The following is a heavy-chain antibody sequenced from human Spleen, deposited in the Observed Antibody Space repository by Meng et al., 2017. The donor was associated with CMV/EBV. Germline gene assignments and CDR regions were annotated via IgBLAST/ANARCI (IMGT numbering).Heavy chain of an antibody. V-gene: IGHV6-1*01. D-gene: IGHD5-12*01. Sequence: LRLSCAISGDSVSSNSAAWNWIRQSPSRGLEWLGRTYYRSKWYNDYAVSVKSRITINPDTSKNQFSLQLNSVTPEDTAVYYCAREGGVDIVATIRGYFDYWGQGTLVTVSS. CDR1: GDSVSSNSAA. J-gene: IGHJ4*02. CDR3: AREGGVDIVATIRGYFDY. CDR2: TYYRSKWYN.